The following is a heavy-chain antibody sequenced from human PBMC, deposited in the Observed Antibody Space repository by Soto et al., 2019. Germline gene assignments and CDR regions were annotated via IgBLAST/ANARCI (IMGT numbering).Heavy chain of an antibody. CDR1: GYDFTTYG. V-gene: IGHV1-18*01. D-gene: IGHD1-1*01. CDR3: ARGRYGDY. Sequence: QVHLVQSGAEVKKPGASVKVSCKGSGYDFTTYGITWVRQAPGQGLQGMAWISAHNGNTDYAQKLQGRATVTRDTSTSTAYMEQRSLRSDDTAMYYCARGRYGDYWGQGALVTVSS. J-gene: IGHJ4*02. CDR2: ISAHNGNT.